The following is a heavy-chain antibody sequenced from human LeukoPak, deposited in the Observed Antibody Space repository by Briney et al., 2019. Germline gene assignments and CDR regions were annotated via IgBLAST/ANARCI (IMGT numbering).Heavy chain of an antibody. CDR1: GFTVSSYG. V-gene: IGHV3-23*01. CDR3: AKARIAAAGTGALDV. Sequence: PGGSLRLSCAASGFTVSSYGMTWVRLAPGKGLEWVSAFSATDGSAQYAESVKGRFTISRDNSKNSLYLQMNSLRDEDRAVYYCAKARIAAAGTGALDVWGQGTMVTVSS. J-gene: IGHJ3*01. CDR2: FSATDGSA. D-gene: IGHD6-13*01.